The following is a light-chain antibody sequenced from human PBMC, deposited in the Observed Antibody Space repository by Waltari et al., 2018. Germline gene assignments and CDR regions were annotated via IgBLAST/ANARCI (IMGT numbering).Light chain of an antibody. CDR2: EGV. V-gene: IGLV2-23*03. J-gene: IGLJ1*01. Sequence: QSALTQPASVSGSPGQSITLSCTGTRSDVRGYNLVSWYQHNPNKAPKLIIYEGVKRPLGVSNRFSGSKSGNTASLTISGLQAEDEADYYCCSYAGGSTFVFGTGTEVTVL. CDR3: CSYAGGSTFV. CDR1: RSDVRGYNL.